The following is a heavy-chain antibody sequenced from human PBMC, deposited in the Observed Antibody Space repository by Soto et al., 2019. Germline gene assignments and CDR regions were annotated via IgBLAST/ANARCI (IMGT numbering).Heavy chain of an antibody. CDR3: ARGAGKYNWKYFVAGAFDI. CDR2: INHSGST. CDR1: GGSFSGYY. Sequence: QVQLQQWGAGLLKPSETLSLTCAAFGGSFSGYYSSWIRQPPGKGREWIGEINHSGSTNSNPSLSRRVITSVSSSKNYLPVILSSVTAADTVVYYCARGAGKYNWKYFVAGAFDIWGQGTMVTVSS. J-gene: IGHJ3*02. D-gene: IGHD1-7*01. V-gene: IGHV4-34*01.